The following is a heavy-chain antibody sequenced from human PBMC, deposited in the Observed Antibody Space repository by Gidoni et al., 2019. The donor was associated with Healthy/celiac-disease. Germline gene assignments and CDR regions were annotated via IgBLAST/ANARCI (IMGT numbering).Heavy chain of an antibody. CDR2: INHSGST. J-gene: IGHJ4*02. Sequence: WIGEINHSGSTNYNPSLKSRVTISVDTSKNQFSLKLSSVTAADTAVYYCARGVPYGDYVWGSYQRGAGQQIDYWGQGTLVTVSS. V-gene: IGHV4-34*01. D-gene: IGHD3-16*02. CDR3: ARGVPYGDYVWGSYQRGAGQQIDY.